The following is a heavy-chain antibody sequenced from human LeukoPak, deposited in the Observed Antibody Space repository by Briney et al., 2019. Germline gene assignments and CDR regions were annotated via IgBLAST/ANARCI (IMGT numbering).Heavy chain of an antibody. CDR2: IYYSGST. CDR3: ASAGYSSGYSFDY. Sequence: SESLSLTCTVSGGSISTSSYYWGWIRQPPGKGLECIWNIYYSGSTYYNPSLKSRVTISVDTTKTQFSLKLGLVTAADTAVYYCASAGYSSGYSFDYWGQGTLVTVSS. D-gene: IGHD3-22*01. V-gene: IGHV4-39*07. J-gene: IGHJ4*02. CDR1: GGSISTSSYY.